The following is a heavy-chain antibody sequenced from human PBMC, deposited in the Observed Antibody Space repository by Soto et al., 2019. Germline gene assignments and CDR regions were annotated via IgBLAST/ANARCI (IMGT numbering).Heavy chain of an antibody. CDR2: IIPIFGTA. V-gene: IGHV1-69*13. CDR3: ARDSRGVVPAARE. CDR1: GGTFSSYA. Sequence: SVKVSCKASGGTFSSYAISWVRQAPGQGLEWMGGIIPIFGTANYAQKFQGRVTITADESTSTAYMELSSLRSEDTAVYYCARDSRGVVPAAREWGQGTLVTVFS. J-gene: IGHJ4*02. D-gene: IGHD2-2*01.